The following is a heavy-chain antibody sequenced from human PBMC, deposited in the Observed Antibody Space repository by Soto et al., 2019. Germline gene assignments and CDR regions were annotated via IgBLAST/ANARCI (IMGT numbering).Heavy chain of an antibody. J-gene: IGHJ6*02. V-gene: IGHV1-69*13. Sequence: GASVKVSCKASGGTFSSYAISWVRQAPGQGLEWMGGIIPIFGTANYAQKFQGRVTITADESTSTAYMELSSLRSEDTAVYYCARDPHLYDFWSGYYGKTGGAHYGMDVWGQGTTVTVSS. CDR1: GGTFSSYA. CDR3: ARDPHLYDFWSGYYGKTGGAHYGMDV. CDR2: IIPIFGTA. D-gene: IGHD3-3*01.